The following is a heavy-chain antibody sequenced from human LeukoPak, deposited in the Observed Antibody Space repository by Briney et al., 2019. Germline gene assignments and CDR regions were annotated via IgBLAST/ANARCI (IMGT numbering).Heavy chain of an antibody. Sequence: GASVKVSCKASGYTFTSYDINRVRQATGQGLEWWGWMNPNSGNTGHAQKFQGRDTMTRNTSISTAYMEQSSVRSEDTAVYYCARGPNGDSIYYWGQGTLVTVSS. V-gene: IGHV1-8*01. CDR2: MNPNSGNT. J-gene: IGHJ4*02. D-gene: IGHD4-17*01. CDR1: GYTFTSYD. CDR3: ARGPNGDSIYY.